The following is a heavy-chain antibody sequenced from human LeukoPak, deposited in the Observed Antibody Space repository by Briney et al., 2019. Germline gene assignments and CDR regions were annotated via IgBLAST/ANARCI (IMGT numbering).Heavy chain of an antibody. Sequence: HGRSLRLSCAPSGFTFDDYAMHWVPRAPGKGVEWVLGMSWNRGSKCYADSVKGRFTISRDNTKNSLYLQMYSLRAEDMAVYYCAKDRGDQGSDGVDICGQGTMVTVSS. CDR1: GFTFDDYA. J-gene: IGHJ3*02. CDR2: MSWNRGSK. V-gene: IGHV3-9*03. CDR3: AKDRGDQGSDGVDI. D-gene: IGHD2-21*01.